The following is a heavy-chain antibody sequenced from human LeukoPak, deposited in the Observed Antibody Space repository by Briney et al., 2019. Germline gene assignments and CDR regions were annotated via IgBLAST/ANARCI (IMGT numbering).Heavy chain of an antibody. CDR1: GGSISSNNW. V-gene: IGHV4-4*02. CDR2: INHSGST. CDR3: ARAQGYCSGGSCYTVDY. Sequence: PSGTLSLTCAVSGGSISSNNWWGWVRQPPGKGLEWIGEINHSGSTNYNPSLKSRVTISVDTSKNQFSLKLSSVTAADTAVYYCARAQGYCSGGSCYTVDYWGQGTLVTVSS. J-gene: IGHJ4*02. D-gene: IGHD2-15*01.